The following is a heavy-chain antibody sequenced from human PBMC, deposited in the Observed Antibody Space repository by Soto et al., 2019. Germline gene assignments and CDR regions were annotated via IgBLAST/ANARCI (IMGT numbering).Heavy chain of an antibody. V-gene: IGHV4-59*01. CDR3: ARYKEGSGGICRKDRCRR. Sequence: SETLSLTCTVSVGSISSSYWGWIRQPPGKGLEWLAYIYDDGSANYNPSLKSRATISLDMSKNQFSLKLTSVTAADTAVYYCARYKEGSGGICRKDRCRRWGQG. CDR1: VGSISSSY. J-gene: IGHJ4*02. D-gene: IGHD2-15*01. CDR2: IYDDGSA.